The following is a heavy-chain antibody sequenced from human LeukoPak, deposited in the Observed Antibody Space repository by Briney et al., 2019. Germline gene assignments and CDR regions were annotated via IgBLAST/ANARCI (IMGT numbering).Heavy chain of an antibody. Sequence: PGGSLRLSCAASGFTFSSYAMSWVRQAPGKGLEWVSAMSGSGGSTYYADSVKGRFTISRDNSKNTLYLQMNSLRAEDTAVYYCAIIDYSPRWFDPWGQGTLVTVSS. V-gene: IGHV3-23*01. CDR2: MSGSGGST. CDR1: GFTFSSYA. CDR3: AIIDYSPRWFDP. D-gene: IGHD2-15*01. J-gene: IGHJ5*02.